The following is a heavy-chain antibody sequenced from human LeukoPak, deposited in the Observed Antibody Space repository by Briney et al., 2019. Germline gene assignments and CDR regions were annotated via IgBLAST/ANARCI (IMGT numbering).Heavy chain of an antibody. CDR3: ARDYHQYSGSYANY. CDR2: IYSGGST. D-gene: IGHD1-26*01. V-gene: IGHV3-66*01. CDR1: GFTVSSNY. J-gene: IGHJ4*02. Sequence: GGSLRLSCAASGFTVSSNYMSWVRQAPGKGLEGVSVIYSGGSTYYADSVKGRFTISRDNSKNTLYLQMNSLRAEDTAVYYCARDYHQYSGSYANYWGQGTLVTASS.